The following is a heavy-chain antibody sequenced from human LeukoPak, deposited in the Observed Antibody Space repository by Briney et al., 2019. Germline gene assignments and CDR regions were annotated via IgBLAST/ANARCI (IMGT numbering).Heavy chain of an antibody. CDR1: GYSFTSYW. CDR3: ARLGVAVAGTKYFQH. D-gene: IGHD6-19*01. V-gene: IGHV5-51*01. CDR2: IYPGDSDT. Sequence: GESLKISRQGSGYSFTSYWIGWVRQMPGKGLEWMGIIYPGDSDTRYSPSFQGQVTISADKSISTAYLQWSSLKASDTAMYYCARLGVAVAGTKYFQHWGQGTPVTVSS. J-gene: IGHJ1*01.